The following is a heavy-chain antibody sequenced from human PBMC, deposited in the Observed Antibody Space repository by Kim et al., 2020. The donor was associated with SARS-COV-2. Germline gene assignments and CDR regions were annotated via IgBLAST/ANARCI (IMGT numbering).Heavy chain of an antibody. V-gene: IGHV4-39*01. CDR1: GGSISSSSYY. Sequence: SETLSLTCTVSGGSISSSSYYWGWIRQPPGKGLEWIGSIYYSGSTYYNPSLKSRVTISVDTSKNQFSLKLSSVTAADTAVYYCARHGTGSSSSESWFDPWGQGTLVTVSS. CDR3: ARHGTGSSSSESWFDP. D-gene: IGHD3-10*01. CDR2: IYYSGST. J-gene: IGHJ5*02.